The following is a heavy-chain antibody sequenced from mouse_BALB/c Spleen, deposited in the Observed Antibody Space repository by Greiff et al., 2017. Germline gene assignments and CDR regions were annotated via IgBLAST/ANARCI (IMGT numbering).Heavy chain of an antibody. CDR3: APYGNYDAMDY. CDR1: GFNIKDTY. Sequence: EVMLVESGAELVKPGASVKLSCTASGFNIKDTYMHWVKQRPEQGLEWIGRIDPANGNTKYDPKFQGKATITADTSSNTAYLQLSSLTSEDTAVYYCAPYGNYDAMDYWGQGTSVTVSS. D-gene: IGHD2-1*01. CDR2: IDPANGNT. V-gene: IGHV14-3*02. J-gene: IGHJ4*01.